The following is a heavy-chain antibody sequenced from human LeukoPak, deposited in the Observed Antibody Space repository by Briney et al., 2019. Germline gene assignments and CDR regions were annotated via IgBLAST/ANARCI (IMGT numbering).Heavy chain of an antibody. J-gene: IGHJ4*02. Sequence: GGSLRLSCAASGFTFSSYGMHWVRQAPGKGLEWVAVISYDGSYKFYADSVKDRFTISRDSSKNTLYLQMNSLRAEDTAVYYCAKDPFDYWGQGTLVTVSS. CDR2: ISYDGSYK. V-gene: IGHV3-30*18. CDR1: GFTFSSYG. CDR3: AKDPFDY.